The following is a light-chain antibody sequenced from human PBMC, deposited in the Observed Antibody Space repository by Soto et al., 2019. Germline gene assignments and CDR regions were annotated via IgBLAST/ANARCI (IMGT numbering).Light chain of an antibody. Sequence: QSALTQPASVSGSPGQSITISCTGTTSDLGHYNYVSWYQKHPGTAPRLMIYEVTNRPSGVSNRFSGSKSGNTASLTISGLQAEDEADYYCCSYARGSRAFGGGTKVTVL. CDR3: CSYARGSRA. J-gene: IGLJ3*02. CDR1: TSDLGHYNY. V-gene: IGLV2-14*01. CDR2: EVT.